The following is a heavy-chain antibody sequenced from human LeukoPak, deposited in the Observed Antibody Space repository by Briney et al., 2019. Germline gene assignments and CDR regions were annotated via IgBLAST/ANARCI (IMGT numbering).Heavy chain of an antibody. D-gene: IGHD1-26*01. J-gene: IGHJ4*02. CDR1: GDTFSSYA. Sequence: SVKVSCKASGDTFSSYAISWVRQAPGQGLEWMGGIIPIFGTANYAQKFQGRVTITADESTSTAYMELSSLRSEDTAVYYCARDISGSYHYFDYWGQGTLVTVSS. CDR2: IIPIFGTA. CDR3: ARDISGSYHYFDY. V-gene: IGHV1-69*13.